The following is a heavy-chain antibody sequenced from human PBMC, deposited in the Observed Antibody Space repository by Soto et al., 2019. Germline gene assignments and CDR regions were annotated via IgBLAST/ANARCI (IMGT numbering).Heavy chain of an antibody. CDR2: IYNSGNT. J-gene: IGHJ4*02. Sequence: PSETLSLTCDVSGGSISISHWWSWVRQPPGKGLEWIGEIYNSGNTYYTPSLKSRATISLDTSRNQFFLNLNSVTAADTAVYYCARDVGSSHGPGHPHYFDYWGQGTLVTVSS. D-gene: IGHD2-2*01. V-gene: IGHV4-4*02. CDR3: ARDVGSSHGPGHPHYFDY. CDR1: GGSISISHW.